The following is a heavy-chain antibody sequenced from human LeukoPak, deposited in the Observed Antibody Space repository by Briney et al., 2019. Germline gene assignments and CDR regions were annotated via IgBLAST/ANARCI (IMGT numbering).Heavy chain of an antibody. V-gene: IGHV4-61*08. Sequence: SETLSHTCTVSGDSISSGDYYWSWIRQPPGKGLEWIGYMYYSGSTNYNPSLKSRVTISVDTSKNQFSLKLSSVTAADTAVYYCATTGGMARGPRMNYYYMDVWGKGTTVTISS. D-gene: IGHD3-10*01. CDR1: GDSISSGDYY. J-gene: IGHJ6*03. CDR2: MYYSGST. CDR3: ATTGGMARGPRMNYYYMDV.